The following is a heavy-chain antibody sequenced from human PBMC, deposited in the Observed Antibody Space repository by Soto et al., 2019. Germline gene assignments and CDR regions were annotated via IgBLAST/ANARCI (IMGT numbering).Heavy chain of an antibody. V-gene: IGHV3-33*01. CDR2: IWYDGSNK. D-gene: IGHD3-9*01. Sequence: WSLRLSCSASGFSFCLYGMQWVRQAPGKGLEWVAVIWYDGSNKFYVDSVKGRSTISRDNSKNTLYLQMNSLRAEDTAVYYCARSPYTTGYHYGMDVWGQGTTVTVSS. CDR1: GFSFCLYG. CDR3: ARSPYTTGYHYGMDV. J-gene: IGHJ6*02.